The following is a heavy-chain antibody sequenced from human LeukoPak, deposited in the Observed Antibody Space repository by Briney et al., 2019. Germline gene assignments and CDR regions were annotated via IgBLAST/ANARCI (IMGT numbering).Heavy chain of an antibody. J-gene: IGHJ6*02. Sequence: GGPLRLSCAASGFTFSSYSMNWVRQAPGKGLEWVSSISSSRSYIYYAESVKGRFTISRDNAKNSVYLQMNSQRAEDTAVYYCARDPTPRYCSGGSCYTHYGMDVWGQGTMVTVSS. V-gene: IGHV3-21*06. CDR2: ISSSRSYI. CDR1: GFTFSSYS. CDR3: ARDPTPRYCSGGSCYTHYGMDV. D-gene: IGHD2-15*01.